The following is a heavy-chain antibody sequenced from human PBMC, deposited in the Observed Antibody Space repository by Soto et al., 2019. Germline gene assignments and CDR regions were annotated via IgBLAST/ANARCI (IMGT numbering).Heavy chain of an antibody. CDR2: ISYDGSNK. J-gene: IGHJ4*02. Sequence: GGSLRLSCAASGFTFSSYGMHWVCQAPGKGLEWVAVISYDGSNKYYADSVKGRFTISRDNSKNTLYLQMNSLRAEDTAVYYWGKGGGGATTNYFDYWGQGTLVTVSS. V-gene: IGHV3-30*18. D-gene: IGHD1-26*01. CDR1: GFTFSSYG. CDR3: GKGGGGATTNYFDY.